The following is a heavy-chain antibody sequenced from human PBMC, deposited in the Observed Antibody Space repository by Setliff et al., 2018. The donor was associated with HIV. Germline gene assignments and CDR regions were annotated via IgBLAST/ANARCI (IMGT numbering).Heavy chain of an antibody. CDR3: AKDKGSSGWSA. D-gene: IGHD6-19*01. V-gene: IGHV3-23*01. J-gene: IGHJ5*02. CDR2: ISDSGGGT. Sequence: GGSLRLSCAASGFAFSTYAMSWVRQAPGKGLEWASAISDSGGGTYYADSVKGRFTVSRDNSKYTLYLQMNSLRVEDTAVYYCAKDKGSSGWSAWGQGTLVTVSS. CDR1: GFAFSTYA.